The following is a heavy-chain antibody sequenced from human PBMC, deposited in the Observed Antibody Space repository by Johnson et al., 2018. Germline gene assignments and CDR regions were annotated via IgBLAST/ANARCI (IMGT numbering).Heavy chain of an antibody. J-gene: IGHJ6*02. CDR3: AREPQTTPRNYYYYGMDG. V-gene: IGHV3-21*01. D-gene: IGHD4-11*01. CDR2: ISSSSSYI. Sequence: VQLVETGGGVVQPGRSLRLSCAASGFTFSSYSMNWVRPAPGKGLEWVSSISSSSSYIYYAVSVKGRFTISRDNAKNSLYLQMNSLRAEATAVDYCAREPQTTPRNYYYYGMDGWGQGTTVTVSS. CDR1: GFTFSSYS.